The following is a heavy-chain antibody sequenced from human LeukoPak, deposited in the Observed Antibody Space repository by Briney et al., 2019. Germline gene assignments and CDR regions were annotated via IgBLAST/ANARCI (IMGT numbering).Heavy chain of an antibody. J-gene: IGHJ5*01. CDR2: ISSTSAYI. CDR1: GFALKSYS. Sequence: GGSLRLSCAGSGFALKSYSLSWVRQAPGKGLEWVSSISSTSAYIYYADSVKGRFTISRDNVGNVVYLQMNGLGAEDTAVYYCARVAVSGPTGWFDSWGQGTLVTVSS. V-gene: IGHV3-21*01. CDR3: ARVAVSGPTGWFDS. D-gene: IGHD2-8*02.